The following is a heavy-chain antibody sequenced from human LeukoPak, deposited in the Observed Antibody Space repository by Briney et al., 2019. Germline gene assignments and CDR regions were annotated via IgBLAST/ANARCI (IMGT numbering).Heavy chain of an antibody. V-gene: IGHV4-30-4*01. J-gene: IGHJ4*02. CDR1: GGSISSGDYY. Sequence: PSQTLSLTCTVSGGSISSGDYYWSWIRQPPGKGLEWIGYIYYSGSTYYNPSLKSRVTISVDTSKNQFSLKLSSVTAADTTVYYCARVDGARWDSRRGRDSSGYYPFFDYWGQGTLVTVSS. D-gene: IGHD3-22*01. CDR2: IYYSGST. CDR3: ARVDGARWDSRRGRDSSGYYPFFDY.